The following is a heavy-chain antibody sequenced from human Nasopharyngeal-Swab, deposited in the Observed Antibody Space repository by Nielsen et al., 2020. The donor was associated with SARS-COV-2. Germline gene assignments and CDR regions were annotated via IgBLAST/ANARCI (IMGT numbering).Heavy chain of an antibody. J-gene: IGHJ5*02. CDR3: AADDVGSFS. CDR2: IKSSTDGGTT. Sequence: IRQPPGKGLEWVGRIKSSTDGGTTDYIAPVKGRFNISRDDSKNTLYLQMTSLKTEDTAVYYCAADDVGSFSWGQGTLVTVSS. V-gene: IGHV3-15*01. D-gene: IGHD1-1*01.